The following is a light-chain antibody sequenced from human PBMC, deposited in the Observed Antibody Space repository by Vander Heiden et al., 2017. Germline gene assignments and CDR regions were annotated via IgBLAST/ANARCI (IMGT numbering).Light chain of an antibody. V-gene: IGKV1-33*01. Sequence: DVQMTQSPSSLSASLGDTVTITCQASQDISHYLNWYQLTPGKAPKLLIYDASELEEGVPSRFSVNGYGTDFTFSINGLRPEDSGTYFCQQFDYQPFTFGWGTKVEIK. CDR1: QDISHY. J-gene: IGKJ4*01. CDR2: DAS. CDR3: QQFDYQPFT.